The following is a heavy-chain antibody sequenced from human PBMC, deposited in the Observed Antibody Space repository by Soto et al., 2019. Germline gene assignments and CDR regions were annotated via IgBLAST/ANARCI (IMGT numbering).Heavy chain of an antibody. J-gene: IGHJ5*02. CDR3: ARLLFSGGSWFDP. V-gene: IGHV4-30-2*01. D-gene: IGHD3-16*01. CDR1: GGSISSGGYS. Sequence: SETLSLTCAVSGGSISSGGYSWSWIRQPPGKGLEWIGYIYHSGSTYYNPSLKSRVTISVDRSKNQFSLKLSSVTTADTAVYYCARLLFSGGSWFDPWGQGTLVTVSS. CDR2: IYHSGST.